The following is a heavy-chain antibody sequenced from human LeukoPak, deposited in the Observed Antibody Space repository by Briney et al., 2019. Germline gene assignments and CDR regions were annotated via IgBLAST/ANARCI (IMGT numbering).Heavy chain of an antibody. CDR2: IYHSGYA. J-gene: IGHJ5*02. CDR1: GYSITSGYS. V-gene: IGHV4-38-2*01. CDR3: ARNCSLTHLEGGWFDH. Sequence: SETLSLTCGVSGYSITSGYSWSCLRQRPGKGLEWIGNIYHSGYAYYNPSLKSRVTISLDASKNQFSLRLSSVTAADTALYYCARNCSLTHLEGGWFDHWGQGTLVTVSS. D-gene: IGHD3-9*01.